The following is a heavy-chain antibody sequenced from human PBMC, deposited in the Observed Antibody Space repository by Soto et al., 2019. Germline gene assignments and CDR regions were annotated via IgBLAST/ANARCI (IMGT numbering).Heavy chain of an antibody. CDR1: GFTFSSYG. Sequence: GGSLRLSCAASGFTFSSYGMHWVRQAPGKGLEWVAVISYDGSNKYYADSVKGRFTISRDNSKNTLYLQMNSLRAEDTAVYYCAKDTAMVRGVIDYWGQGTLVTVSS. D-gene: IGHD3-10*01. CDR3: AKDTAMVRGVIDY. CDR2: ISYDGSNK. J-gene: IGHJ4*02. V-gene: IGHV3-30*18.